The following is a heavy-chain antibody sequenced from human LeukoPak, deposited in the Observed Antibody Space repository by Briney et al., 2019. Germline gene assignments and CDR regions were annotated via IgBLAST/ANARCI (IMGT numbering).Heavy chain of an antibody. CDR3: ARGGLRRCSSTSCYPGWFDP. J-gene: IGHJ5*02. V-gene: IGHV4-34*01. CDR1: GGSFSGYY. D-gene: IGHD2-2*01. Sequence: PSETLSLTCAVYGGSFSGYYWSWIRQPPRKGLEWIGEINHRGSTNYNPSLKSRVTISVDTSKNQFSLKLSSVTAADTVVYYCARGGLRRCSSTSCYPGWFDPWGQGTLVTVSS. CDR2: INHRGST.